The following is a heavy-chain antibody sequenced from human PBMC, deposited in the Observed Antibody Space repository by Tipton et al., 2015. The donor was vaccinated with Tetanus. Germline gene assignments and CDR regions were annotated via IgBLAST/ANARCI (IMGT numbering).Heavy chain of an antibody. CDR3: ARCPYGGVSGTLYY. D-gene: IGHD4-23*01. CDR1: GGSISSSSFY. Sequence: LSLTCTVSGGSISSSSFYWGWIRQPPGKELEWIGSIYYSGSTYYNPSLKSRVTISVDTSKNQFSLRLSSVTAADTAVYYCARCPYGGVSGTLYYWGQGILVTVSS. J-gene: IGHJ4*02. V-gene: IGHV4-39*01. CDR2: IYYSGST.